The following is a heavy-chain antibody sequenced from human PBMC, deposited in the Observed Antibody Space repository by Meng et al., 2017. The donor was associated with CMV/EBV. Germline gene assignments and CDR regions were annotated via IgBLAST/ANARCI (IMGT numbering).Heavy chain of an antibody. V-gene: IGHV3-7*01. Sequence: GESLKISCAASGFTFSSYSMSWVRQAPGEGLEWVANIKHDGSEKYYVDSVKGRFTISRDNAKNSLYLQMNSLRAEDTAVYYCARAGVLVWFRDPVGPDYWGQGTLVTVSS. D-gene: IGHD3-10*01. J-gene: IGHJ4*02. CDR2: IKHDGSEK. CDR3: ARAGVLVWFRDPVGPDY. CDR1: GFTFSSYS.